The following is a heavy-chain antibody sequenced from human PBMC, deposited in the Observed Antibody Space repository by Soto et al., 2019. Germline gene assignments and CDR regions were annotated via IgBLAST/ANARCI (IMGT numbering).Heavy chain of an antibody. V-gene: IGHV4-31*03. CDR1: GGSISSGGYY. D-gene: IGHD2-15*01. J-gene: IGHJ4*02. Sequence: QVQLQESGPGLVKPSQTLSLTCTVSGGSISSGGYYWSWIRQHPGKGLEWIGYIYYRGSTYYNPSLKSRVTISVDTSKNQCSLKLSSVTAADTAVYYCARVDHDPPSCSGGSCYSRRFDYWGQGTLVTVSS. CDR3: ARVDHDPPSCSGGSCYSRRFDY. CDR2: IYYRGST.